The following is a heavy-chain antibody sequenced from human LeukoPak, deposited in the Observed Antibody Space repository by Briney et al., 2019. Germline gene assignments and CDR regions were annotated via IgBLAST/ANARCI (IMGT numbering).Heavy chain of an antibody. D-gene: IGHD5-12*01. CDR2: ISYSGST. J-gene: IGHJ6*03. CDR3: ARLSGYEYYYYYYYMDV. Sequence: PSETLSLTCTVSGGSISSNGFYWGWSRQPPGKGLEWIGSISYSGSTYYNPSLKSRVTISVDTSKNQFSLKLTSVTAADTAVYYCARLSGYEYYYYYYYMDVWGKGTTVTVSS. CDR1: GGSISSNGFY. V-gene: IGHV4-39*07.